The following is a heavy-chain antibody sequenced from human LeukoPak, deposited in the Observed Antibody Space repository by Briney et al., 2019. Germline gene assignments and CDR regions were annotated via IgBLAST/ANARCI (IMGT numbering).Heavy chain of an antibody. Sequence: SETLSLTCTVSGGSISNSSYYWAWIRQPPGKGLEWIGSIYYSGNPFYHPSLKSRVTILVDTSNNQFSLEVDSVTAADTAMYYCASQLDTTGYYTGFIDSWGQGALVTVSS. V-gene: IGHV4-39*01. CDR1: GGSISNSSYY. D-gene: IGHD3/OR15-3a*01. CDR2: IYYSGNP. CDR3: ASQLDTTGYYTGFIDS. J-gene: IGHJ4*02.